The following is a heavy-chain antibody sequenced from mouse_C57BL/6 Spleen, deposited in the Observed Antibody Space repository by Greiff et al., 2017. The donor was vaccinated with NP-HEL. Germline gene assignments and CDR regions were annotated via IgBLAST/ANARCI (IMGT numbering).Heavy chain of an antibody. CDR3: ARSYDYDKAWFAY. J-gene: IGHJ3*01. V-gene: IGHV1-75*01. CDR2: IFPGSGST. D-gene: IGHD2-4*01. Sequence: VKLMESGPELVKPGASVKISCKASGYTFTDYYINWVKQRPGQGLEWIGWIFPGSGSTYYNEKFKGKATLTVDKSSSTAYMLLSSLTSEDSAVYFCARSYDYDKAWFAYWGQGTLVTVSA. CDR1: GYTFTDYY.